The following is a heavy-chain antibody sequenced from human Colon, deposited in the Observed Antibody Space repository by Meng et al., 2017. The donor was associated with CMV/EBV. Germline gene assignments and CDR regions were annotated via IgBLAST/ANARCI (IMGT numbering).Heavy chain of an antibody. J-gene: IGHJ4*02. D-gene: IGHD2-15*01. CDR3: AKDWSGGSCFDY. Sequence: CNASGYTFTDYIIPWVRQAPGQGLEWMGRINPKSGDTRYAHNFQGRATLTRDTSITTAYMELTGLTSNDTAIYYCAKDWSGGSCFDYWGQGTLVTVSS. CDR2: INPKSGDT. CDR1: GYTFTDYI. V-gene: IGHV1-2*06.